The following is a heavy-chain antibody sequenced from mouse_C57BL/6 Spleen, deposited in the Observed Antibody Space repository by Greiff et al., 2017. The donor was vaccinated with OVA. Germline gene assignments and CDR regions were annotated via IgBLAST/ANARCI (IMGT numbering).Heavy chain of an antibody. D-gene: IGHD1-1*01. Sequence: VQLQQSGAELVRPGASVKLSCTASGFNIKDDYMHWVKQRPEQGLEWIGWIDPENGDTEYASKFQGKATITADTSSNTAYLQLSSLTSEDTAVYYCTTESLITTVVAPFAYWGQGTLVTVSA. J-gene: IGHJ3*01. CDR1: GFNIKDDY. V-gene: IGHV14-4*01. CDR2: IDPENGDT. CDR3: TTESLITTVVAPFAY.